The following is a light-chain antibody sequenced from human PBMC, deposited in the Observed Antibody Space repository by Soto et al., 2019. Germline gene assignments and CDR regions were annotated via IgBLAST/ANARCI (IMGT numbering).Light chain of an antibody. CDR2: AAS. CDR3: QKSNTAPRT. Sequence: DIQMTQSPSSLSASVGDSVTITCRASQGIGTYLAWYHLNPGKVPKLLIYAASTLQSGVPSRFSGSGSGTDFTLTISSLQPEDVATYYCQKSNTAPRTFGQGTKVEIK. J-gene: IGKJ1*01. CDR1: QGIGTY. V-gene: IGKV1-27*01.